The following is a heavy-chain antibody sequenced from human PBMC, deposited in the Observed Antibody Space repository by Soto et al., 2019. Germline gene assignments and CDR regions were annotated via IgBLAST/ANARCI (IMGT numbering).Heavy chain of an antibody. V-gene: IGHV3-48*01. CDR2: ISSSSSTI. CDR3: AKDTFYYDRSGYYTFDY. CDR1: GFTFSTYS. J-gene: IGHJ4*02. Sequence: PGGSLRLSCAASGFTFSTYSMNWVRQAPGKGLEWVSYISSSSSTIFYTDSVKGRFTVSRDNAKNSLYLQMNSLRAEDTAVYFCAKDTFYYDRSGYYTFDYWGQGT. D-gene: IGHD3-22*01.